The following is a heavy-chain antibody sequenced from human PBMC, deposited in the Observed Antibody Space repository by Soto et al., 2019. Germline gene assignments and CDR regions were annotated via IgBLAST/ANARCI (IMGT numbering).Heavy chain of an antibody. CDR2: ISGSGGST. CDR3: ASDGSGSYYNEYYGMDV. V-gene: IGHV3-23*01. CDR1: GFTFSSYA. D-gene: IGHD3-10*01. J-gene: IGHJ6*02. Sequence: QPGGSLRLSCAASGFTFSSYAMSWVRQAPGKGLEWVSAISGSGGSTYYADSVKGRFTISRDNAKNSLYLQMNSLRAEDTAVYYCASDGSGSYYNEYYGMDVWGQGTTVTVSS.